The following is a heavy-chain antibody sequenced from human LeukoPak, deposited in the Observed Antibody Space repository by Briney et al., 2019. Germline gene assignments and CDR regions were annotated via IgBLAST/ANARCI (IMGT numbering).Heavy chain of an antibody. CDR1: GGTFSSYA. CDR2: INPNSGGT. Sequence: ASVKVSCKASGGTFSSYAISWVRQAPGQGLEWMGWINPNSGGTNYAQKFQGRVTMTRDTSISTAYMELSRLRSDDTAVYYCARGLPLIAVAVNWFDPWGQGTLVTVSS. V-gene: IGHV1-2*02. CDR3: ARGLPLIAVAVNWFDP. D-gene: IGHD6-19*01. J-gene: IGHJ5*02.